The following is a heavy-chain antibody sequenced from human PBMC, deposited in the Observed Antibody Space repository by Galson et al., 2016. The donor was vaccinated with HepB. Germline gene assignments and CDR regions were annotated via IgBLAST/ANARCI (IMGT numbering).Heavy chain of an antibody. J-gene: IGHJ6*02. CDR1: GYTFTTYG. CDR2: ISAYNGNT. D-gene: IGHD2-2*01. CDR3: ARDPRKIRYQLLEIYYYYAMDV. Sequence: SVKVSCKASGYTFTTYGISWVRQAPGQGLEWMGWISAYNGNTNHAQKLQGRVTMTTDTSTSTAYMELRSLRSDDTAVYYCARDPRKIRYQLLEIYYYYAMDVWGQGTTVAVSS. V-gene: IGHV1-18*01.